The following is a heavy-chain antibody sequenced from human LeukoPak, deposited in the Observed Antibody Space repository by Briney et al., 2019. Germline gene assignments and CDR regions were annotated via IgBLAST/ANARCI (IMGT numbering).Heavy chain of an antibody. D-gene: IGHD6-13*01. V-gene: IGHV4-39*01. CDR1: GGSISSSNYY. CDR2: IYYSGST. J-gene: IGHJ6*04. Sequence: SETLSLTCTVSGGSISSSNYYWGWIRQPPGKGLEWIGSIYYSGSTYYIPSLKSRVTISVDTSKNQFSLKLSSVTAADTAVYYCASSSWYSIPEVVWGKGTTVTISS. CDR3: ASSSWYSIPEVV.